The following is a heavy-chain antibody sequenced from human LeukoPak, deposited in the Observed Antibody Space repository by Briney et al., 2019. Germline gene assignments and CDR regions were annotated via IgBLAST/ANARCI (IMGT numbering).Heavy chain of an antibody. CDR3: AKGGSGWSRRLDY. CDR2: ISGGAIST. D-gene: IGHD6-19*01. Sequence: GGSLRLSCAASGFTFSSYAMSWVRQAPGKGLEWVSAISGGAISTYYSDSVKGRFTISRDTSKTTLYLQMNSLRAEDTAVYYCAKGGSGWSRRLDYWGQGTLVTVSS. J-gene: IGHJ4*02. CDR1: GFTFSSYA. V-gene: IGHV3-23*01.